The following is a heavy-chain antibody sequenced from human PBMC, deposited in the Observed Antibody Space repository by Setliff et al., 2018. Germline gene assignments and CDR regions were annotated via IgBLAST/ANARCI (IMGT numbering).Heavy chain of an antibody. V-gene: IGHV4-61*02. CDR2: IQSTGNT. D-gene: IGHD5-12*01. J-gene: IGHJ4*02. CDR1: GVSFGSGTYY. Sequence: SETLSLTCTVSGVSFGSGTYYWSWIRQPAGKGLEWIGLIQSTGNTNYNPSLQSRATISIDTSKNQFSLKMSSVTAADTAMYYCAGTPALGTSWLSPFDYWGQGTLVTVSS. CDR3: AGTPALGTSWLSPFDY.